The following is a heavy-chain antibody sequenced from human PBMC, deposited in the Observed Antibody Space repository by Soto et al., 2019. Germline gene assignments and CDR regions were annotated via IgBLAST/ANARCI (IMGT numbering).Heavy chain of an antibody. D-gene: IGHD3-16*01. CDR2: ISYDGSNK. Sequence: GGSMRLSCAAAGFTFSSYGRHWVRQATGKGLEWVAVISYDGSNKYYADSVKGRFTISRDNSKNTLYLQMNSLRAEDTAVYYCARSRGTYYYYYGMDVWGQGTTVTVSS. J-gene: IGHJ6*02. V-gene: IGHV3-30-3*01. CDR3: ARSRGTYYYYYGMDV. CDR1: GFTFSSYG.